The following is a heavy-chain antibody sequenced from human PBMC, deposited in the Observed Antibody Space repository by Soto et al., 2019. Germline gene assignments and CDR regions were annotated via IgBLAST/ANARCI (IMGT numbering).Heavy chain of an antibody. J-gene: IGHJ4*02. CDR1: GFTLGRYG. V-gene: IGHV3-23*01. CDR3: AKDRDYPRDYFHY. Sequence: PGGSLRLSCAASGFTLGRYGMSWVRQAPGKGLGWVSAVSPNGQGIYYADSVRGRFTISRDLSKNTVFLHMDSLRAEDTAVYYCAKDRDYPRDYFHYWGQGTLVTVSS. D-gene: IGHD3-10*01. CDR2: VSPNGQGI.